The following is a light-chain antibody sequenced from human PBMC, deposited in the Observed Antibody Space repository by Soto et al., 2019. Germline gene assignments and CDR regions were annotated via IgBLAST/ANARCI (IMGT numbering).Light chain of an antibody. CDR1: GSDLGNYNY. CDR2: EVS. V-gene: IGLV2-14*01. J-gene: IGLJ1*01. Sequence: QSVLTQPASVSGSPGQSITISCTGAGSDLGNYNYVSWYQQHPGKAPKLILYEVSNRPSGVSSRFSGSRSGNTASLTISGLHTEDEADYYCSSYTTTTYVFGTGTKVTVL. CDR3: SSYTTTTYV.